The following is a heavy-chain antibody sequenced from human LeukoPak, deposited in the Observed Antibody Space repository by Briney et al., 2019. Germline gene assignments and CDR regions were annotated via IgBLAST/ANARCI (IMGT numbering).Heavy chain of an antibody. CDR2: IWYDGSNK. V-gene: IGHV3-33*06. D-gene: IGHD2-2*01. J-gene: IGHJ4*02. CDR1: GFTFSSYG. Sequence: GESLRLSCTASGFTFSSYGMHWVRQAPGKGLEWVAVIWYDGSNKYYADSVKGRFTISRDNSKNTLYLQMNSLRAEDTAVYYCAKETSSTSWGGFDYWGQGTLVTVSS. CDR3: AKETSSTSWGGFDY.